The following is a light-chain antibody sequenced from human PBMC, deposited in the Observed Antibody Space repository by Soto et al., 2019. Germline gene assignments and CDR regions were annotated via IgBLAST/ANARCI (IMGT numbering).Light chain of an antibody. CDR3: SSYTGSNDVV. CDR1: SSAVAGYNY. CDR2: EVN. J-gene: IGLJ2*01. V-gene: IGLV2-8*01. Sequence: QSVLTQPPSASWSPGQSVTISCTGTSSAVAGYNYVSWYQQHPGKAPKLMIYEVNKRPSGVPDRFSGSKSGTTASLTVSGLQAEDEADYYCSSYTGSNDVVFGGGTQLTVL.